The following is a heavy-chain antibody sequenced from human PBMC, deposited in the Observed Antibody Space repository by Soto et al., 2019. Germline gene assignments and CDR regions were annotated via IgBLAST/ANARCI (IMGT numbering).Heavy chain of an antibody. J-gene: IGHJ4*02. CDR1: GGTFSSYA. CDR3: SRYSEQQLVFHY. V-gene: IGHV1-69*01. D-gene: IGHD6-13*01. Sequence: QVQLVQSGAEVKKPGSSVKVSCKASGGTFSSYAISWVLQAPGQGLEWMGGLIPIFGTANYAQKFKGRVTITADESTSTAYMEMSSLRSEDTAVYYCSRYSEQQLVFHYWCQGTLVPVSS. CDR2: LIPIFGTA.